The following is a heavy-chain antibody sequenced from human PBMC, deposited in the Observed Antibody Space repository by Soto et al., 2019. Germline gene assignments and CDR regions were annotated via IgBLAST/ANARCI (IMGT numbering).Heavy chain of an antibody. CDR3: ARDHGYSYGPYLSYMDV. D-gene: IGHD5-18*01. CDR2: IIPILGIA. Sequence: GASVKVSCKASGGTFSSYTISWVRQAPGQGLEWMGRIIPILGIANYAQKFQGRVTITADKSTSTACMELSSLRSEDTAVYYCARDHGYSYGPYLSYMDVWGKGTTVTVSS. V-gene: IGHV1-69*04. J-gene: IGHJ6*03. CDR1: GGTFSSYT.